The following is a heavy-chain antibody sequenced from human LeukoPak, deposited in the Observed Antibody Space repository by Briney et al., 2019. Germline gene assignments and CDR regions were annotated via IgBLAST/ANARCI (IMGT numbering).Heavy chain of an antibody. CDR3: ARLKYYGSGSYYFAY. Sequence: GESLKISRKGSGYSLTNYWITWVRQMPGKGLEWMGRIDPSDSYTNYSPSFQGHVTISADRSISAAYLQWSSLKASDTAMYYCARLKYYGSGSYYFAYWGQGTLVTVSS. CDR1: GYSLTNYW. V-gene: IGHV5-10-1*01. J-gene: IGHJ4*02. D-gene: IGHD3-10*01. CDR2: IDPSDSYT.